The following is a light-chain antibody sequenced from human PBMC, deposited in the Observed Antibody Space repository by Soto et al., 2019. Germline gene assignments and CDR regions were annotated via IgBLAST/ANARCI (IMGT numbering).Light chain of an antibody. CDR2: GPS. J-gene: IGKJ5*01. CDR1: ENIAAGY. CDR3: QQYGTSPT. Sequence: EIVLTQSPGTLSLSPGERATLSCRASENIAAGYLAWYQQKPGQAPRLLVYGPSNRATGIADRFSGSGSGTDFTLTINRLEAEDSAFYYCQQYGTSPTFGQGTRLEIK. V-gene: IGKV3-20*01.